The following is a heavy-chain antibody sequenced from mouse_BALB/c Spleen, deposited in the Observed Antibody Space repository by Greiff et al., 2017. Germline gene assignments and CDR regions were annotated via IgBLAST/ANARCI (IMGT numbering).Heavy chain of an antibody. D-gene: IGHD1-1*01. Sequence: VQLQESGPGLVAPSQSLSITCTVSGFSLTSYDISWIRQPPGKGLEWLGVIWTGGGTNYNSAFMSRLSISKDNSKSQVFLKMNSLQTDDTAIYYCVRDLRYYFDYWGQGTTLTVSS. CDR3: VRDLRYYFDY. CDR2: IWTGGGT. V-gene: IGHV2-9-2*01. CDR1: GFSLTSYD. J-gene: IGHJ2*01.